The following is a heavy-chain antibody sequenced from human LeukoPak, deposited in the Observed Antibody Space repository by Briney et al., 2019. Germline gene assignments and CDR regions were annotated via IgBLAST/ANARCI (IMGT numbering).Heavy chain of an antibody. J-gene: IGHJ4*02. D-gene: IGHD2/OR15-2a*01. CDR2: IYDSGST. Sequence: SETLSLTCTVSGGSISTYYWSWIRQPPGKGLEWIGYIYDSGSTSYDPSLKSRVTISVDTSKNQFSLKLTSVTAADSAVYYCARAPVLYYFDFWSQGTLVTVSS. CDR1: GGSISTYY. CDR3: ARAPVLYYFDF. V-gene: IGHV4-59*01.